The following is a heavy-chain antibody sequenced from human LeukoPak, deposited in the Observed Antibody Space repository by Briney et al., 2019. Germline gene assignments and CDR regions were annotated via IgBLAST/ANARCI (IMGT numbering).Heavy chain of an antibody. J-gene: IGHJ4*02. CDR3: AKGPLRGTAAAIDY. Sequence: GGSLRLSCAASGFTFSSYAMHWVRQAPGKGLEWVAVISYDGRNKHYPDSVKGRFTISRDISTDTLWLQMDSLRTEDTAVYYCAKGPLRGTAAAIDYWGQGTLVTVSS. CDR1: GFTFSSYA. D-gene: IGHD2-2*01. CDR2: ISYDGRNK. V-gene: IGHV3-30*04.